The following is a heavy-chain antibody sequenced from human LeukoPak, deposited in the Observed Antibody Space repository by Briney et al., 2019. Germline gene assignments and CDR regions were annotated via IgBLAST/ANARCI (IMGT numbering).Heavy chain of an antibody. D-gene: IGHD3-22*01. V-gene: IGHV3-23*01. J-gene: IGHJ4*02. CDR1: GFTFSSYA. Sequence: GGSLRLSCAASGFTFSSYAMSWVRQAPGKGLEWVSAISGSGGSTYYADSVKGQFTISRDNSKNTLYLQMNSLRAEDTAVYYCARDGGLLPLDYWGQGTLVTVSS. CDR3: ARDGGLLPLDY. CDR2: ISGSGGST.